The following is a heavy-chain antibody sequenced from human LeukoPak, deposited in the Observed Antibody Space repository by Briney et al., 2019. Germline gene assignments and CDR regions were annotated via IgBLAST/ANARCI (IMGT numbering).Heavy chain of an antibody. D-gene: IGHD3-22*01. CDR3: ARDYDSSGYYHKTLDY. CDR1: GGSISSNSYY. J-gene: IGHJ4*02. V-gene: IGHV4-39*01. Sequence: SETLSLTCTVSGGSISSNSYYWGWIRQSPGKGLEWIGSIYYSGSTYYNPSLKSRVTISVDTSKNQFSLKLSSVTAADTAVYYCARDYDSSGYYHKTLDYWGQGTLVTVSS. CDR2: IYYSGST.